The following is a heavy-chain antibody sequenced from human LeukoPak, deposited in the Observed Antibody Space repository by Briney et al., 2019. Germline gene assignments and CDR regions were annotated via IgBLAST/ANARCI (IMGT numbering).Heavy chain of an antibody. CDR2: IHYTGST. J-gene: IGHJ5*02. CDR1: GGSISTYH. Sequence: PSETLSLTCSVSGGSISTYHWSWIRQPPGKGLEWIGYIHYTGSTNYNPSLESRLTISVDTSKNQFSLRLSSVTAADTAVYYCARDHLYDFWSGYGDSDNWFDPWGQGTLVTVSS. V-gene: IGHV4-59*01. D-gene: IGHD3-3*01. CDR3: ARDHLYDFWSGYGDSDNWFDP.